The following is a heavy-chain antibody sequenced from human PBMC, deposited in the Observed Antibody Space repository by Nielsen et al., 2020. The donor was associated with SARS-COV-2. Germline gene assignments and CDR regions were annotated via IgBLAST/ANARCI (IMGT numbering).Heavy chain of an antibody. J-gene: IGHJ4*02. D-gene: IGHD2-15*01. CDR3: ARRPGYCSGGSCYSFDY. V-gene: IGHV5-51*01. Sequence: EESLKISCKGSGYSFTSYWIGWVRQMPGKGLEWVGIIYPGDSDTRYRPSFQGQVTISADKSISTAYLQWSSLKASDTAMYYCARRPGYCSGGSCYSFDYWGQGTLVTVSS. CDR2: IYPGDSDT. CDR1: GYSFTSYW.